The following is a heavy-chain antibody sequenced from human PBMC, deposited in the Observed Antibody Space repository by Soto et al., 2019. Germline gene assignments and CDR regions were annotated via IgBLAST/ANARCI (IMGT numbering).Heavy chain of an antibody. CDR1: GGSISTNQW. J-gene: IGHJ4*02. Sequence: QVHLQESGPGLVKPSGTLSLTCAVSGGSISTNQWWTWVRQAPGKGLEWIGEIFHVGSTDYNPSLKSRVILYVDKSKTQFPLNLSCVTAADTAVYYCVRLQPDTSGYYFDHWGQGALVTVSS. CDR3: VRLQPDTSGYYFDH. V-gene: IGHV4-4*02. CDR2: IFHVGST. D-gene: IGHD3-3*01.